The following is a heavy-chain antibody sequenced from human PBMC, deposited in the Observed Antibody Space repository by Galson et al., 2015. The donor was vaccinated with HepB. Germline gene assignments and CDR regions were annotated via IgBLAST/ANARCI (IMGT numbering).Heavy chain of an antibody. V-gene: IGHV3-30-3*01. CDR1: GFTFSSYA. Sequence: SLRLSCAASGFTFSSYAMHWVRQAPGKGLEWVAVISYDGSNKYYADSVKGRFTISRDNSKNTLYLQMNSLRAEDTAVYYCARGLPYCSGGSCFRPRGAFDIWGQGTMVTVSS. CDR3: ARGLPYCSGGSCFRPRGAFDI. D-gene: IGHD2-15*01. CDR2: ISYDGSNK. J-gene: IGHJ3*02.